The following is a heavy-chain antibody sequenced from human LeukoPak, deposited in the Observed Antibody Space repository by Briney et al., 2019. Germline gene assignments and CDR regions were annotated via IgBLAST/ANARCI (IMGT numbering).Heavy chain of an antibody. Sequence: GGSLGLSCAASGFTFSSYAMHWVRQAPGKGLEWVAVISYDGSNKYYADSVKGRFTISRDNSKNTLYLQMSSLRAEDTAVYYCARDGFRSDSSGYYFYNWFDPWGQGTLVTVSS. D-gene: IGHD3-22*01. J-gene: IGHJ5*02. V-gene: IGHV3-30*04. CDR3: ARDGFRSDSSGYYFYNWFDP. CDR2: ISYDGSNK. CDR1: GFTFSSYA.